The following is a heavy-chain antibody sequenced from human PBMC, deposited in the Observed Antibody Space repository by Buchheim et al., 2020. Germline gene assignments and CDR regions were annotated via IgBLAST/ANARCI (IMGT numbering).Heavy chain of an antibody. CDR2: IRSSGSTT. CDR1: GFTFSSYE. Sequence: EVQLVESGGGLVQPGGSLRLSCAASGFTFSSYEMNWVRQAPGKGLEWVSYIRSSGSTTYYADSVKGRFTISRDNAKNSLYLQMNSLRAEDTAFYYCAREYCSSTSCSYFDYRGQGTL. V-gene: IGHV3-48*03. J-gene: IGHJ4*02. CDR3: AREYCSSTSCSYFDY. D-gene: IGHD2-2*01.